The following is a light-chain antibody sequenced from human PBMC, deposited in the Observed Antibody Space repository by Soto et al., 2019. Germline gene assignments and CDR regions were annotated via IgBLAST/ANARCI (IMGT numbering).Light chain of an antibody. CDR1: SGHSSYI. CDR3: ETWDSNTNWV. CDR2: LEGSGSY. V-gene: IGLV4-60*02. J-gene: IGLJ3*02. Sequence: QPVLTQSSSASASLGSSGKLTCTLSSGHSSYIIAWHQQQPGKAPRYLMKLEGSGSYNKGSGVPDRFSGSSSGADRYLTISNLQFEDEADYYCETWDSNTNWVFGGGTKLTVL.